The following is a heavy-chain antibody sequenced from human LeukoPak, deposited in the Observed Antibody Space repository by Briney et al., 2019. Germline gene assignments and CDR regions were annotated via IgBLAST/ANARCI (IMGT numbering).Heavy chain of an antibody. V-gene: IGHV4-38-2*02. J-gene: IGHJ5*02. D-gene: IGHD3-10*01. CDR2: IYHSGST. Sequence: SETLSLTCTVSGYSISSGYYWGWIRQPPGKGLEWIGSIYHSGSTYYNPSLKRRVTISVDTSKNHFSLKLRSVTAADTAVYYCARVQSTPMFRGVETSWFDPWGQGTLVTVSS. CDR1: GYSISSGYY. CDR3: ARVQSTPMFRGVETSWFDP.